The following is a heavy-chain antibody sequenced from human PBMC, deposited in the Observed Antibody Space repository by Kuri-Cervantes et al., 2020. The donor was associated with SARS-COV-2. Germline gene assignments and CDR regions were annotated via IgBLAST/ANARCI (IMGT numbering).Heavy chain of an antibody. CDR1: GFTFSSYG. CDR2: ISYDGSNK. J-gene: IGHJ5*02. D-gene: IGHD2-2*01. CDR3: AKDGTSYQLLPNWFDP. V-gene: IGHV3-30*19. Sequence: GESLKISCAASGFTFSSYGMHWVRQAPGKGLEWVAVISYDGSNKYYADSVKGRFTISRDNSKNTLYLQMNSLRAEDTAVYYCAKDGTSYQLLPNWFDPWGQGTLVTVSS.